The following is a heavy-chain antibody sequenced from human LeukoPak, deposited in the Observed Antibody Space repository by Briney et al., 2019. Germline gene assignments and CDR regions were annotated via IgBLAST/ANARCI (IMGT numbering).Heavy chain of an antibody. D-gene: IGHD3-22*01. J-gene: IGHJ4*02. Sequence: GSLRLSCAASGFTFSPYAMHWVRQAPGKGLEWVAVISYDGSNTYYADSVKGRFTISRDNSKNTLYLQMNSLRTDDTAVYYCARTVKWLSPHFDYWGQGTLVTVSS. CDR2: ISYDGSNT. V-gene: IGHV3-30-3*01. CDR3: ARTVKWLSPHFDY. CDR1: GFTFSPYA.